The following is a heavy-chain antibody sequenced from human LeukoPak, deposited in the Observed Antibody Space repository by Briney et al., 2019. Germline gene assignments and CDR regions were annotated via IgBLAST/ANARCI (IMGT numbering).Heavy chain of an antibody. CDR1: GFTFSDYY. V-gene: IGHV3-11*01. J-gene: IGHJ6*03. CDR3: ARDRGYYGSGSYRPLYYYYYYMDV. Sequence: GGSLRLSCAASGFTFSDYYMSWIRQAPGKGLEWVSYISSSGSTIYYADSVKGRFTISRDNAKNSLYVQMNSLRAEDTAVYYCARDRGYYGSGSYRPLYYYYYYMDVWGKGTTVTISS. CDR2: ISSSGSTI. D-gene: IGHD3-10*01.